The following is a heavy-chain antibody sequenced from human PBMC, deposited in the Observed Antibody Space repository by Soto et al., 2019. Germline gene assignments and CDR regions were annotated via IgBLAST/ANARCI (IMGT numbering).Heavy chain of an antibody. CDR1: GGSISSGGYY. D-gene: IGHD1-20*01. CDR2: IYYSGST. J-gene: IGHJ4*02. CDR3: ARAIGGNWNYFDY. Sequence: SETLSLTCTVSGGSISSGGYYWSWIRQHPGKGLEWIGYIYYSGSTYYNPSLKSRVTISVDTSKNQFSLKLSSVTAADTAVYYCARAIGGNWNYFDYWGQGTLVTVSS. V-gene: IGHV4-31*03.